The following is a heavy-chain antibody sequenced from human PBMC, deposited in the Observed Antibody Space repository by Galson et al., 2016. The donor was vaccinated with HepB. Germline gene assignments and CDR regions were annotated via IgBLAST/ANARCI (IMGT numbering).Heavy chain of an antibody. CDR1: GFTFSSYA. D-gene: IGHD5-24*01. CDR2: ISGSGSST. V-gene: IGHV3-23*01. CDR3: ANDQMVTLYYFDY. J-gene: IGHJ4*02. Sequence: SLRLSCAASGFTFSSYAMTWVRQAPGKGLEWVSVISGSGSSTYYADSVKGRFTISRDNSKNTLYLQMNSLRAEDTAVYYCANDQMVTLYYFDYWGQGTLVTVSS.